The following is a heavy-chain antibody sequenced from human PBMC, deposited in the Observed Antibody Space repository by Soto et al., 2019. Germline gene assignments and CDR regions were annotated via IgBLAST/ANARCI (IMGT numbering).Heavy chain of an antibody. V-gene: IGHV6-1*01. Sequence: SQTLSLTCAISGDSVSRDSAAWNWIRQSPSRGLEWLGRTYYRAKWFYDYAVSVKSRVAINPDTSKNQFSLHLNSVTAEDTAVYYCARDLGYCSGGSCHSNGMDVWGHGTTVTVSS. CDR3: ARDLGYCSGGSCHSNGMDV. D-gene: IGHD2-15*01. CDR2: TYYRAKWFY. J-gene: IGHJ6*02. CDR1: GDSVSRDSAA.